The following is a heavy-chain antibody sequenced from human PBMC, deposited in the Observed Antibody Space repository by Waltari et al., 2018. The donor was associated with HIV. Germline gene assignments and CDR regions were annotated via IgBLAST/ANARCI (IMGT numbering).Heavy chain of an antibody. CDR1: GFTFSSFG. CDR2: IWYDGSNK. D-gene: IGHD2-8*01. CDR3: ARENGFRSRDAFDI. J-gene: IGHJ3*02. Sequence: QVQLVESGGGVVQPGRSLRLSCAASGFTFSSFGVHWVRQAPGKGLEWVAVIWYDGSNKYYADSVKGRFTISRDNSKNTLYLQMNSLRAEDTAVYYCARENGFRSRDAFDIWGQGTMVTVSS. V-gene: IGHV3-33*01.